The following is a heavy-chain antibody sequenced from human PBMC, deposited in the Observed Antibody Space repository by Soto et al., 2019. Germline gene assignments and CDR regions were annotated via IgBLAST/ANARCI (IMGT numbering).Heavy chain of an antibody. CDR2: IYHSGST. CDR3: GRFGVPGWFDP. J-gene: IGHJ5*02. CDR1: GGSISSGGYS. Sequence: SETLSLTCAVSGGSISSGGYSWSWIRQPPGKGLEWIGYIYHSGSTYYNPSLKSRVTISVDRSKNQFSPKLSSVTAADTAVYYCGRFGVPGWFDPWGQGTLVTVSS. V-gene: IGHV4-30-2*01. D-gene: IGHD2-8*01.